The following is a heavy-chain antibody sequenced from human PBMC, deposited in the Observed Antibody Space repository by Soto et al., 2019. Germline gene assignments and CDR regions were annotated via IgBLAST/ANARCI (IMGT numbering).Heavy chain of an antibody. CDR2: IYYSGST. V-gene: IGHV4-31*03. CDR3: ASGEYSTSSADY. CDR1: GGSISSGGYY. J-gene: IGHJ4*02. Sequence: QVQLQESGPGLVKPSQTLSLTCTVSGGSISSGGYYWSWIRQHPGKGLEWIGYIYYSGSTYYNPSLKSRVTISVDTSKNQSALKLSSVTAADTAVYYCASGEYSTSSADYWGQGTLVTVSS. D-gene: IGHD6-6*01.